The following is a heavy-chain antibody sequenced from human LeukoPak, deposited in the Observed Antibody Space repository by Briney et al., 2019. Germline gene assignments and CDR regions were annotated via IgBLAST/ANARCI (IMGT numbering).Heavy chain of an antibody. CDR2: ISSSGSLV. J-gene: IGHJ6*03. CDR1: GFTFSDYY. Sequence: GGSLRLSCAASGFTFSDYYMSWVRQAPGKGLEWVSYISSSGSLVYYTDSVKGRFTISRDSAKNSLYLQMNSLRAEDTAMYYCARVREHYYDCYGYSYYYYYYMDVWGKGTTVTISS. CDR3: ARVREHYYDCYGYSYYYYYYMDV. V-gene: IGHV3-11*01. D-gene: IGHD3-22*01.